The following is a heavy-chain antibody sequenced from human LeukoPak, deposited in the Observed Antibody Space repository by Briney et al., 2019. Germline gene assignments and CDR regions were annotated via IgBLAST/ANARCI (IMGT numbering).Heavy chain of an antibody. CDR2: IYYSGST. CDR1: GGSISSSSYY. CDR3: ARDHGRSYYFDY. D-gene: IGHD1-1*01. J-gene: IGHJ4*02. V-gene: IGHV4-39*07. Sequence: SETLSLTCTVSGGSISSSSYYWGWIRQPPGKGLEWIGSIYYSGSTYYNPSLKSRVTISVDTSKNQFSLKLSSVTAADTAVYYCARDHGRSYYFDYWGQGTLVTVSS.